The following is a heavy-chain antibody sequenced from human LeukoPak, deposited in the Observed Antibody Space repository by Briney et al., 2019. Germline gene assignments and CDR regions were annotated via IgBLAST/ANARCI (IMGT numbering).Heavy chain of an antibody. CDR2: ITSRGEST. CDR3: ARDRPNYYGSDGHYYRRDGDY. V-gene: IGHV3-23*01. Sequence: GSLRLSCAASGFTFSIYAMSWVRQAPGKGLQWVSSITSRGESTWYVDSVKGRYTITRDNSENTLYLQMHSLRAGDTAVYYCARDRPNYYGSDGHYYRRDGDYSGRGTLVSVSS. D-gene: IGHD3-22*01. CDR1: GFTFSIYA. J-gene: IGHJ4*02.